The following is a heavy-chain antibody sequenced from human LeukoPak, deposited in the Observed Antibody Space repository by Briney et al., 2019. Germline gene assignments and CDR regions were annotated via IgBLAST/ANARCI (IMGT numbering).Heavy chain of an antibody. V-gene: IGHV4-59*01. J-gene: IGHJ5*02. CDR1: GEPISSYY. Sequence: SETLSLTCRVSGEPISSYYWSWIRQAPGRGPEYIGNVYYNGNTNYNPSLKSRVAISVDASKNQFSLKVDSVTTADTAVYYCARGDYDFWSGKWRFDTWGQGTLVTVSS. CDR3: ARGDYDFWSGKWRFDT. CDR2: VYYNGNT. D-gene: IGHD3-3*01.